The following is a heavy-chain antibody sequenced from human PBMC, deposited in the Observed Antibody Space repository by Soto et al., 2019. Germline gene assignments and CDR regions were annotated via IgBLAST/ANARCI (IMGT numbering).Heavy chain of an antibody. J-gene: IGHJ6*02. CDR1: GGSISSGGYY. V-gene: IGHV4-31*03. Sequence: QVQLQESGPGLVKPSQTLSLTCTVSGGSISSGGYYWNWIRQHPGKVLAWIGYIYYSGSTYYNPSLKSRVNISIDTSKNQFSRKLSAVTAAATAVYYYATDGTYCSGRSCSLGSYGMDVWGQGTTVTVSS. D-gene: IGHD2-15*01. CDR3: ATDGTYCSGRSCSLGSYGMDV. CDR2: IYYSGST.